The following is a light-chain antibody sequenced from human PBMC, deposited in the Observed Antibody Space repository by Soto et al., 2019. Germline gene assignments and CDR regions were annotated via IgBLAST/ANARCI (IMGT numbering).Light chain of an antibody. CDR3: QQYARSPLT. J-gene: IGKJ4*01. CDR1: QSVRSNY. V-gene: IGKV3-20*01. Sequence: EIVLTQSPGTLSLSSGERATLSCRASQSVRSNYLAWYQQKPGQAPRLLIYGASSSATGIPDRFGGSGSGTDFTLTISRLEPEDFAVYYCQQYARSPLTFGGGTKVEIK. CDR2: GAS.